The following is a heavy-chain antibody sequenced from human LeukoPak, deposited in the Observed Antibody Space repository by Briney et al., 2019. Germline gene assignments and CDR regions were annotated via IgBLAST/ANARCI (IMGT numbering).Heavy chain of an antibody. CDR1: GGSFSGYY. CDR3: ARGPRHFDP. CDR2: INHSGST. Sequence: NPSETLSLTCAVCGGSFSGYYWSWIRQPPGKGLEWIGEINHSGSTNYDPSLKSRVTISVDTSKNQFSLKLSSVTAADTAVYYCARGPRHFDPWGQGTLVTVSS. J-gene: IGHJ5*02. V-gene: IGHV4-34*01.